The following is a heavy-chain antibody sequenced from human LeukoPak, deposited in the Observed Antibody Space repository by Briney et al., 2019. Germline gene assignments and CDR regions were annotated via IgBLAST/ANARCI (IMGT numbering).Heavy chain of an antibody. Sequence: GGSLRLSCAASGFTFSSYWMSWVRQAPGKGLEWVANIKQDGSEKYYVDSVKGRFTISRDNAKNSLYLQMNSLRAEDTAVYYCAKEGVRGYSYGYGTRNKWFDPWGQGTLVTVSS. CDR2: IKQDGSEK. CDR3: AKEGVRGYSYGYGTRNKWFDP. CDR1: GFTFSSYW. D-gene: IGHD5-18*01. J-gene: IGHJ5*02. V-gene: IGHV3-7*01.